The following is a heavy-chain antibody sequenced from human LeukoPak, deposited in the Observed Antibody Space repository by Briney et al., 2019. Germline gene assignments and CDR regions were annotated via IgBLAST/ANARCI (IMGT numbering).Heavy chain of an antibody. CDR3: ATAAAALYYFDY. CDR2: IYSGGST. J-gene: IGHJ4*02. D-gene: IGHD6-13*01. V-gene: IGHV3-53*01. CDR1: GFTFSSYA. Sequence: GGSLRLSCAASGFTFSSYAMSWVRQAPGKGLEWVSVIYSGGSTYYADSVKGRFTISRDNSKNTLYLQMNSLRAEDAAVYYCATAAAALYYFDYWGQGTLVTVSS.